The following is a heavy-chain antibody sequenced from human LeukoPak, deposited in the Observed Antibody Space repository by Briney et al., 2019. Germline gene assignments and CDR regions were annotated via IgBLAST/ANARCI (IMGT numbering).Heavy chain of an antibody. CDR2: IIPIFGTA. V-gene: IGHV1-69*05. J-gene: IGHJ4*02. D-gene: IGHD3-3*01. Sequence: GASVKLSCTASGSTFSSYAISWVRQAPGQGLEWMGGIIPIFGTANYGQKLQGRVTITTDESTSTAYMELSRLISDDTAVYYCARDLPFPNYYDFWSGYSSLFDYGGQGTLVTVSS. CDR3: ARDLPFPNYYDFWSGYSSLFDY. CDR1: GSTFSSYA.